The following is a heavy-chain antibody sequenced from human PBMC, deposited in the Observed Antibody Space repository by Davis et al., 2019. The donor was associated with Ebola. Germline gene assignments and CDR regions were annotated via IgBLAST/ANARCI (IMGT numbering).Heavy chain of an antibody. J-gene: IGHJ4*02. D-gene: IGHD1-26*01. CDR1: GFTVSSNY. Sequence: GESLKISCAASGFTVSSNYMSWVRQAPGKGLEWVSAISGSGGSTYYADSVKGRFTISRDNSKNTLYLQMNSLRAEDTAVYYCAKDSGIVGATKGYFDYWGQGTLVTVSS. CDR3: AKDSGIVGATKGYFDY. V-gene: IGHV3-23*01. CDR2: ISGSGGST.